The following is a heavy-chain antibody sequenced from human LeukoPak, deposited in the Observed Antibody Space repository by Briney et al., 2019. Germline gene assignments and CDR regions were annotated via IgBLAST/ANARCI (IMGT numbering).Heavy chain of an antibody. CDR2: IIPIFGTA. D-gene: IGHD5-18*01. CDR3: ASGVQLWNDAFDI. V-gene: IGHV1-69*05. CDR1: GGTFSSYA. J-gene: IGHJ3*02. Sequence: ASVKVSCKASGGTFSSYAISWVRQAPGQGLEWMGGIIPIFGTANYAQKFQGRVTITTDESTSTAYMELSSLRSEDTAVYYCASGVQLWNDAFDIWGQGTMVTVSS.